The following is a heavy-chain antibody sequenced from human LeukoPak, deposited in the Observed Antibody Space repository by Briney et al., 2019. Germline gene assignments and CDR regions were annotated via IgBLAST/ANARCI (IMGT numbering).Heavy chain of an antibody. D-gene: IGHD4-17*01. Sequence: ASVKVSCKASGYTFTSYDINWVRQATGQGLEWMGWMNPNSGNTGYAQKFQGRVTITRNTSISTAYMELSSLRSEDTAVYYCASHDYGDYVPDYWGQGTLVTVSS. CDR2: MNPNSGNT. V-gene: IGHV1-8*03. CDR1: GYTFTSYD. CDR3: ASHDYGDYVPDY. J-gene: IGHJ4*02.